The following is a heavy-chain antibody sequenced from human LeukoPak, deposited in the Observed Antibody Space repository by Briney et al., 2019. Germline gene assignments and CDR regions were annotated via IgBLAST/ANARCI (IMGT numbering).Heavy chain of an antibody. CDR3: AKGSVATVPRYFDY. Sequence: GGSLRLSCAASRFTLSSYAMNWVRQAPGKGLEWVSAISGSGGGTYYADSVQGRFTISRDNSKNTLYPQMNSLRAEDTAVYYCAKGSVATVPRYFDYWGQGTLVTVSS. CDR1: RFTLSSYA. J-gene: IGHJ4*02. D-gene: IGHD5-12*01. V-gene: IGHV3-23*01. CDR2: ISGSGGGT.